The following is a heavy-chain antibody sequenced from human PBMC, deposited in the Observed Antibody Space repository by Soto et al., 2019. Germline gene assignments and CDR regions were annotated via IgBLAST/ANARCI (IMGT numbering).Heavy chain of an antibody. D-gene: IGHD3-10*01. Sequence: PSETLSLTCTVSVGSISSYYVSWIRHSAGKGLEWIGRIDTSGTTNDNPSLKSRVTMSVDAAKNNFSMNLSSFTAADTDVYYCARVPLGEVYYHGMDVWGQGTTVTVSS. V-gene: IGHV4-4*07. CDR1: VGSISSYY. CDR3: ARVPLGEVYYHGMDV. J-gene: IGHJ6*02. CDR2: IDTSGTT.